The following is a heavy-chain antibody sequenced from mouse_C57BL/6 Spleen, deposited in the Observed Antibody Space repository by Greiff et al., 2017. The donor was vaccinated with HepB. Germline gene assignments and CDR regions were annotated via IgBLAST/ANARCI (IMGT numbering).Heavy chain of an antibody. CDR3: SRGGAYYYFDY. CDR1: GFTFSSYA. Sequence: DVMLVESGGGLVKPGGSLKLSCAASGFTFSSYAMSWVRQTPEKRLEWVATISDGGSYTYYPDNVKGRFTISRDNAKNNLYLQMSHLKSEDTAMYYCSRGGAYYYFDYWGQGTTLTVSS. J-gene: IGHJ2*01. V-gene: IGHV5-4*03. D-gene: IGHD6-5*01. CDR2: ISDGGSYT.